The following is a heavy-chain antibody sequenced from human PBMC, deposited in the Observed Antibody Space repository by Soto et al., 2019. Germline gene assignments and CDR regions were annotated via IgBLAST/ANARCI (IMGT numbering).Heavy chain of an antibody. CDR2: ISGSGGST. CDR1: GFTFSSYA. D-gene: IGHD2-2*01. CDR3: AKVGSTSRYYYYYYMDV. J-gene: IGHJ6*03. V-gene: IGHV3-23*01. Sequence: GGSLRLSCAASGFTFSSYAMSWVRQAPGKGLEWVSAISGSGGSTYYADSVKGRFTISRDNSKNTLYLQMNSLRAEDTAVYYCAKVGSTSRYYYYYYMDVWGKGTTVTVSS.